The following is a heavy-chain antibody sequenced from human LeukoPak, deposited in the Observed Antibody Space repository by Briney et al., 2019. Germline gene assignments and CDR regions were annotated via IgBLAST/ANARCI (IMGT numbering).Heavy chain of an antibody. CDR2: ISSSGSTI. Sequence: PGGSLRLSCAASGFTFSDYYMSWIRQAPGKGLEWVSYISSSGSTIYYADSVKGRFTISRDNAKNSLYLQMNSLRAEDTAVYYCARGGWDTVTTLTPYGMDVWGQGTTVTVSS. CDR1: GFTFSDYY. CDR3: ARGGWDTVTTLTPYGMDV. V-gene: IGHV3-11*01. D-gene: IGHD4-17*01. J-gene: IGHJ6*02.